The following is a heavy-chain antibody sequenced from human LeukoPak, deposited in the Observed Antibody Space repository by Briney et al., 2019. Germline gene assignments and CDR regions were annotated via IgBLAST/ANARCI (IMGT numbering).Heavy chain of an antibody. V-gene: IGHV4-59*01. CDR1: GGSIRSYY. CDR3: ARGELTFDY. Sequence: SETLSLTCAVYGGSIRSYYWSWIRQPPGKGLEWIGYIYYSGSTNYNPSLKSRVTISVDTSKNQFSPKLSSVTAADTAVYYCARGELTFDYWGQGTLVTVSS. J-gene: IGHJ4*02. CDR2: IYYSGST. D-gene: IGHD1-26*01.